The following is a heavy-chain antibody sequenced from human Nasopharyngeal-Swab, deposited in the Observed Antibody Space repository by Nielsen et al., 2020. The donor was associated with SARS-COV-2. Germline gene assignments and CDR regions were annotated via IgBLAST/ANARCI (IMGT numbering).Heavy chain of an antibody. CDR3: AHIVSRGWYGEDFDY. CDR1: VFSLSTRGVG. Sequence: SGPTLFNPTHTLTLTCTFSVFSLSTRGVGVGWIGQPPGTALEALSLIYWDDDKSYSPALKSRLTITTDTSKNQVVLTMTNMDPVDTATYYCAHIVSRGWYGEDFDYWGQGTTVTVSS. CDR2: IYWDDDK. D-gene: IGHD6-19*01. J-gene: IGHJ4*02. V-gene: IGHV2-5*02.